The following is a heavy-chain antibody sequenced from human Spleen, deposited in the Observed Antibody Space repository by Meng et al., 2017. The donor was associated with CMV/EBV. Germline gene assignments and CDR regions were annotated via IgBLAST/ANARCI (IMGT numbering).Heavy chain of an antibody. CDR2: INHSGST. CDR3: ARDVPLSDTSGYYFDY. J-gene: IGHJ4*02. V-gene: IGHV4-34*01. Sequence: GSLRLSCAVYGGSFSGYYWSWIRQPPGKGLEWIGEINHSGSTNYNPSLKSRVTISVDTSKNQFSLRLRSVTAADTAVYYCARDVPLSDTSGYYFDYWGQGMLVTVSS. CDR1: GGSFSGYY. D-gene: IGHD5-12*01.